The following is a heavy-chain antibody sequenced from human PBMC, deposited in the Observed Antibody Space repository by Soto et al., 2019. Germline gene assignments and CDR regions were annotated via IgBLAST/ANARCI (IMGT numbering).Heavy chain of an antibody. Sequence: SVXVSCKASGGTFSSYAISWVRQAPGQGLEWMGGIIPIFGTANYAQKFQGRVTITADESTSTAYMELSSLRSKDTAVYYCARDSGSSGSLGYYYYYMDVWGKGTTVTVSS. J-gene: IGHJ6*03. CDR2: IIPIFGTA. V-gene: IGHV1-69*13. D-gene: IGHD6-19*01. CDR1: GGTFSSYA. CDR3: ARDSGSSGSLGYYYYYMDV.